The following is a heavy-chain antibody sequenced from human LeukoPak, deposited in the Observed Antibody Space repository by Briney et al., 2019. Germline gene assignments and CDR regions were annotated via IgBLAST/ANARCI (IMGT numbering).Heavy chain of an antibody. D-gene: IGHD2-2*01. Sequence: SSETLSLTCTVSGGSISNLDYYWTWIRQPAGKRLEWIGRIYTSGGTNYNPSLKSRVTMSVDKSKNQISLNLASLTAADTALYYCAGRGSSSGTFDVWGPGTFVTVSS. J-gene: IGHJ3*01. V-gene: IGHV4-61*02. CDR2: IYTSGGT. CDR3: AGRGSSSGTFDV. CDR1: GGSISNLDYY.